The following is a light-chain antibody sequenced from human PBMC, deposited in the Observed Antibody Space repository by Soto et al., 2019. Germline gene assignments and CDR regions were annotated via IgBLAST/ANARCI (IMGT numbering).Light chain of an antibody. J-gene: IGKJ1*01. CDR1: QSLLYSSNNKNY. Sequence: DIVMTQSPDSLAVSLGERATINCKSSQSLLYSSNNKNYLAWYQQKAGQPPKVLIYWASTRESGVPDRFSGSGSGTDLTLTISSLQAEDVAVYYCQQYYSTPTFGQGTKVEIK. CDR3: QQYYSTPT. V-gene: IGKV4-1*01. CDR2: WAS.